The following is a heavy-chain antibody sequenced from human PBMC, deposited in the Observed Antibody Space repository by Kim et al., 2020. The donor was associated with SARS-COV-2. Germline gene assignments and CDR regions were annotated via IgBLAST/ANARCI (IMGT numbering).Heavy chain of an antibody. CDR1: GFTFSSYA. CDR2: ISGSGGST. V-gene: IGHV3-23*01. J-gene: IGHJ6*02. Sequence: GGSLRLSCAASGFTFSSYAMSWVRQAPGKGLEWVSAISGSGGSTHYADSVKGRFTISRDNSKNTLYLQMNSLRAEDTAVYYCAKLFPSYYYGSGSYYYGMDVWGQGTTVTVSS. D-gene: IGHD3-10*01. CDR3: AKLFPSYYYGSGSYYYGMDV.